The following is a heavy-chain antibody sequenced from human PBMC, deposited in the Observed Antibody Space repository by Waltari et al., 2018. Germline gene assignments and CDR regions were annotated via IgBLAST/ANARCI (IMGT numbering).Heavy chain of an antibody. Sequence: QVQLQESGPGLVEPSETLSLTCAVSDYSISSAYYWCWTRQPPGKGLDWIGVISHSGNTYSDPSLKRRVAISLDTPKNQFSLRLTSVTAADTAVYYCARLPLYNWNSLAWFDVWGQGTLVTVSS. CDR2: ISHSGNT. D-gene: IGHD1-7*01. CDR3: ARLPLYNWNSLAWFDV. J-gene: IGHJ5*02. CDR1: DYSISSAYY. V-gene: IGHV4-38-2*01.